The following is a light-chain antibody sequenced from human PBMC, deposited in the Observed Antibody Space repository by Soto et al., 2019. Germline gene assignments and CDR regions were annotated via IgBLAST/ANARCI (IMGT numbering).Light chain of an antibody. CDR3: QQSYSSPRT. CDR2: AGS. Sequence: SCRASQSISINLAWYQHKPGQAPRLLIHAGSTRATGIPARISGSGSGTDFTLTINSLQPEDFATYHCQQSYSSPRTFGHGTKVDIK. V-gene: IGKV3D-15*01. CDR1: QSISIN. J-gene: IGKJ1*01.